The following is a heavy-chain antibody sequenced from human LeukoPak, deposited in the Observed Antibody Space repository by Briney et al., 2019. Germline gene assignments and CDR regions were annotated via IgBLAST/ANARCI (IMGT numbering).Heavy chain of an antibody. J-gene: IGHJ4*02. D-gene: IGHD3-22*01. CDR3: ARVSYYDSSGSPDY. Sequence: SVTVSCKASGGTFSSYAISWVRQAPGQGLEWMGGIIPIFGTANYAQKFQGRVTITADKSTSTAYMELSSLRSEDTAVYYCARVSYYDSSGSPDYWGQGTLVTVSS. V-gene: IGHV1-69*06. CDR2: IIPIFGTA. CDR1: GGTFSSYA.